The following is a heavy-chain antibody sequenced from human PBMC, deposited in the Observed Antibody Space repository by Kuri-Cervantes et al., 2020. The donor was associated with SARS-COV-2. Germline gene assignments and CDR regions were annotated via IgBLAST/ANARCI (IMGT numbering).Heavy chain of an antibody. J-gene: IGHJ3*02. D-gene: IGHD3-3*01. V-gene: IGHV3-33*08. CDR3: ARDGLPTIFGVATNDAFDI. CDR1: GFTFSSYA. CDR2: IWYDGSNK. Sequence: GESLKISCAASGFTFSSYAMHWVRQAPGKGLEWVAVIWYDGSNKYYADSVKGRFTIPRDNSKNTLYLQMNSLRAEDTAVYYCARDGLPTIFGVATNDAFDIWGQGTMVTVSS.